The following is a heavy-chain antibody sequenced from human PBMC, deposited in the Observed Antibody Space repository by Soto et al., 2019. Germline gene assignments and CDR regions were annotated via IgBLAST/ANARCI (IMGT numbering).Heavy chain of an antibody. CDR2: ISNSDFGT. CDR3: AASSIYCSSASCYPTAHDF. V-gene: IGHV3-23*01. J-gene: IGHJ4*02. D-gene: IGHD2-2*01. CDR1: GITFSKYG. Sequence: EVQLLESGGGRVQPGESLTLSCAGSGITFSKYGMSWVRQAPGKGLEWVSIISNSDFGTTYADAVKGRFTISRDDSKNPLYLQMDSLRVEDSAVYYCAASSIYCSSASCYPTAHDFWGQGTLVSVSS.